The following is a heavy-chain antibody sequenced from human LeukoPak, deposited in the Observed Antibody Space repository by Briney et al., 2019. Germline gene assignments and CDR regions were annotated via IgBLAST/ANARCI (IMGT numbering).Heavy chain of an antibody. CDR3: ARDTDVIAAAGNY. CDR1: GYSISSGYY. J-gene: IGHJ4*02. V-gene: IGHV4-38-2*02. Sequence: SETLSLTCTVSGYSISSGYYWGWIRQPPGKGLEWIGSIYYSGSTYYNPSLKSRVTISVDTSKNQFSLKLSSVTAADTAVYYCARDTDVIAAAGNYWGQGTLVTVSS. CDR2: IYYSGST. D-gene: IGHD6-13*01.